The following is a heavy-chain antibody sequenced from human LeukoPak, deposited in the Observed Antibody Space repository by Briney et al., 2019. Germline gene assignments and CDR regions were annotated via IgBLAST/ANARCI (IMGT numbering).Heavy chain of an antibody. CDR2: IKQDGSEK. Sequence: PGGSLRLSCAASGFTFSSYWMSWVRQAPGKGLEWVANIKQDGSEKYYVDSVKGRFTISRDNSKNTLYLQMNSLRAEDTAVYYCAKETREPRAFDYWGQGTLVTVSS. J-gene: IGHJ4*02. D-gene: IGHD1-26*01. V-gene: IGHV3-7*01. CDR3: AKETREPRAFDY. CDR1: GFTFSSYW.